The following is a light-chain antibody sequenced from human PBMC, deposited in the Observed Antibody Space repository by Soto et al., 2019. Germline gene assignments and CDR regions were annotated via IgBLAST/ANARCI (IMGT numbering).Light chain of an antibody. CDR2: DVS. Sequence: QSVLTQPASVSGSPGQSITISCTGTSSDVGGYNYVSWYQQHPGKAPKLMIYDVSNRPSGVSNRCSGSKSGNTASLTISGLQAEDEADYYCSSYTSSSTPYYVFGTGTKLTVL. V-gene: IGLV2-14*01. J-gene: IGLJ1*01. CDR3: SSYTSSSTPYYV. CDR1: SSDVGGYNY.